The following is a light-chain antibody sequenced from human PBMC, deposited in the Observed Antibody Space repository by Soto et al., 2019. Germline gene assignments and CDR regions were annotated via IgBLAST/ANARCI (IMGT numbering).Light chain of an antibody. CDR1: QSISTN. V-gene: IGKV3D-15*01. CDR2: GAS. Sequence: EIVMTQSPATLSVSPGERATLSCRASQSISTNLACYQQKPGQAPRLLIYGASNRATAIPFMFSGSGSVTEFTLTITSLQSEDFAVYYCQQYQNWPITFGQGTRLEIK. CDR3: QQYQNWPIT. J-gene: IGKJ5*01.